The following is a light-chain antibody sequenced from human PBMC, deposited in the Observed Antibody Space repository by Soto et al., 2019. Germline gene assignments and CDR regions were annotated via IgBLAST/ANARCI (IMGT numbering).Light chain of an antibody. V-gene: IGLV1-40*01. CDR2: GNS. J-gene: IGLJ2*01. CDR1: SSNIGAGYD. CDR3: QSYASSLGGPL. Sequence: QSVLTQPPSVSGAPGQRVTISCTGSSSNIGAGYDVHWYQQLPGTAPKLLIYGNSNRPSGVPDRFSGSKSGTSASLAITGLQAEDEADYYCQSYASSLGGPLFGGGTKLTVL.